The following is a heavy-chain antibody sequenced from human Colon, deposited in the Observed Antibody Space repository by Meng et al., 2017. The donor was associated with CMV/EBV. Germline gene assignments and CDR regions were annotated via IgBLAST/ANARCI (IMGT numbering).Heavy chain of an antibody. J-gene: IGHJ3*02. V-gene: IGHV3-23*01. D-gene: IGHD1-26*01. CDR3: AKALGFLGWGSSHDPFDI. CDR1: GFTFTSFA. Sequence: SCAASGFTFTSFAMGWVRQAPGKGLEWVASISPSGGPNYADSVKGRLTISRDISTNTTFLLLSDLRADDTAIYYCAKALGFLGWGSSHDPFDIWGQGTMVTVSS. CDR2: ISPSGGP.